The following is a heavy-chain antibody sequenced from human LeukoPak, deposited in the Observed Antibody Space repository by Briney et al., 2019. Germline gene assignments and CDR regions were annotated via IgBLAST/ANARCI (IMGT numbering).Heavy chain of an antibody. J-gene: IGHJ4*02. CDR3: AYKWELSH. D-gene: IGHD1-26*01. Sequence: GGSQRLSCAASGFTLSSYAMSWVRQAPGKGLEWVSATSGSGGSTYYADSVKGRFTISRDNSKNTLYLQMNSLRAEDTAVYYCAYKWELSHWGQGTLVTVSS. V-gene: IGHV3-23*01. CDR2: TSGSGGST. CDR1: GFTLSSYA.